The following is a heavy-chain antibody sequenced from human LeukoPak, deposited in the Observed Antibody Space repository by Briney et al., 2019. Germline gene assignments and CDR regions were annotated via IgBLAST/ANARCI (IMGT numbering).Heavy chain of an antibody. CDR2: IIPILGTP. J-gene: IGHJ4*02. Sequence: GASVKVSCKASGGTFNSYAVSWVRQAPGQGLEWMGRIIPILGTPNYAQKFQGRVTITADKSTSTAYMELSSLRSEDTAVYYCARERSGEIWVFDSWGQGTLVTVSS. D-gene: IGHD4-17*01. CDR3: ARERSGEIWVFDS. V-gene: IGHV1-69*04. CDR1: GGTFNSYA.